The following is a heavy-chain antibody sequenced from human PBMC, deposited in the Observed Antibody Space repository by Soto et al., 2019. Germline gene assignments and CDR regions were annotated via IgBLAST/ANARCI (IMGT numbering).Heavy chain of an antibody. Sequence: QVQLVQSGAEVKKPGASVKVSCKASGYTFTNYDINWVRQATGQGLEWMGWMNPNSGNTGYAQNFQGRVTMTRNTSISTAYMELSSLRSEDTAVYYCARMDTTMAGGGNWFDPWGQGTLVTVSS. J-gene: IGHJ5*02. D-gene: IGHD5-18*01. V-gene: IGHV1-8*01. CDR2: MNPNSGNT. CDR1: GYTFTNYD. CDR3: ARMDTTMAGGGNWFDP.